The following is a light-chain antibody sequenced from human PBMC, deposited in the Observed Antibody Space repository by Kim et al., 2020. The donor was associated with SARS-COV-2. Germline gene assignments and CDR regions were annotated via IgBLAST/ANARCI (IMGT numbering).Light chain of an antibody. Sequence: DIQMTQSPSTLSAFVENRVTITCRASQSVDSWLAWYQQKPGKAPKLLIYQASKLASGVPSRFSGSGSGTDFTLTISNLQPDDSAIYYCKQYETYWTFGPGTKVDIK. V-gene: IGKV1-5*03. CDR1: QSVDSW. CDR3: KQYETYWT. CDR2: QAS. J-gene: IGKJ1*01.